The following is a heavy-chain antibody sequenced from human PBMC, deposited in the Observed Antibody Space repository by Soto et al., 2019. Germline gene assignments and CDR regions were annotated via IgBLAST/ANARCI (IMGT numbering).Heavy chain of an antibody. CDR2: ISAYNGNT. V-gene: IGHV1-18*01. CDR3: ASYHLNSYYYGMDV. CDR1: GYTFTSYG. Sequence: QVQLVQSGAAVKKPGASVKVSCKASGYTFTSYGFSWVRQAPRQGLEWMGWISAYNGNTNHAQKLQGRVTMTTDTSTSTAYMELRSLRSDDTAVYYCASYHLNSYYYGMDVWGQGTTVTVSS. J-gene: IGHJ6*02.